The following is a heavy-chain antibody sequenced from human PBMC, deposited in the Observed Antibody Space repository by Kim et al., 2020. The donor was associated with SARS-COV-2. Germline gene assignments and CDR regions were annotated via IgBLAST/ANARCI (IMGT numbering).Heavy chain of an antibody. V-gene: IGHV3-43*01. CDR3: AKEQDCSGGSCPFDY. J-gene: IGHJ4*02. D-gene: IGHD2-15*01. Sequence: GGSLRLSCAASGFTFDDYTMHWVRQAPGKGLEWVSLISWDGGSTYYADSVKGRFTISRDNSKNSLYLQMNSLRTEDTALYYCAKEQDCSGGSCPFDYWGQGTLFTVSS. CDR1: GFTFDDYT. CDR2: ISWDGGST.